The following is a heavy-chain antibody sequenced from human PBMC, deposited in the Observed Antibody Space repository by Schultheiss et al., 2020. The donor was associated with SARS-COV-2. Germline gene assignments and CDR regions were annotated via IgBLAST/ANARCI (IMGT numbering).Heavy chain of an antibody. CDR2: IWYDGSNK. CDR1: GFTFSSYG. CDR3: ARGLHYFDC. J-gene: IGHJ4*02. Sequence: GESLKISCAASGFTFSSYGMHWVRQAPGKGLEWVAVIWYDGSNKYYADSVKGRFSVSRDISKNTLYLQMISLRAEDTAVYYCARGLHYFDCWGQGTLVTVSS. D-gene: IGHD4-11*01. V-gene: IGHV3-33*01.